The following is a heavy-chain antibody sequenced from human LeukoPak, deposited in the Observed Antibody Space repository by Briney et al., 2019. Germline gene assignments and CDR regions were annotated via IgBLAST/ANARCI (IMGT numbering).Heavy chain of an antibody. V-gene: IGHV3-48*04. J-gene: IGHJ6*03. CDR1: GFTFSSYS. Sequence: QSGGSLRLSCAASGFTFSSYSMNWVRQAPGRGLEWVSYISSSSFKIGYADSVKGRFTISRDNSKNSLYLQMDSLRVEDTAVYYCVRDPSYGSSWYYYMDVWAKGTTVTVSS. CDR2: ISSSSFKI. D-gene: IGHD6-13*01. CDR3: VRDPSYGSSWYYYMDV.